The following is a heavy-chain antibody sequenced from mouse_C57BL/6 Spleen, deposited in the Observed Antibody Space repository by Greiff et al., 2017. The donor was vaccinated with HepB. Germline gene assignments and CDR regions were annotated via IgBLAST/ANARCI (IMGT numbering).Heavy chain of an antibody. CDR2: ISSGSSTI. CDR1: GFTFSDYG. J-gene: IGHJ1*03. CDR3: ASDTTVVATSYWYFDV. D-gene: IGHD1-1*01. V-gene: IGHV5-17*01. Sequence: EVQGVESGGGLVKPGGSLKLSCAASGFTFSDYGMHWVRQAPEKGLEWVAYISSGSSTIYYADTVKGRFTISRDNAKNTLFLQMTSLRSEDTAMYYCASDTTVVATSYWYFDVWGTGTTVTVSS.